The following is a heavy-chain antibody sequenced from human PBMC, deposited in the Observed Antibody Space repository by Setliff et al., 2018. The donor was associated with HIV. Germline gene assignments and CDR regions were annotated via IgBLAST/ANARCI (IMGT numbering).Heavy chain of an antibody. V-gene: IGHV3-23*01. J-gene: IGHJ4*02. CDR3: AKASRGEYYDNSGFFVTYFDN. Sequence: GGSLRLSCAASGFTFSNYYAMTWVRQAPGRGLEWVSEVSGSGGATYYADSVKGRFTFSRDNSKNTLYLQMNSLRAEDTAVYYCAKASRGEYYDNSGFFVTYFDNWGQGKLVTVSS. CDR1: GFTFSNYYA. D-gene: IGHD3-22*01. CDR2: VSGSGGAT.